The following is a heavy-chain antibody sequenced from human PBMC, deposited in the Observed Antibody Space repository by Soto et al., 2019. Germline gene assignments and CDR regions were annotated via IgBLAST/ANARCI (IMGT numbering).Heavy chain of an antibody. D-gene: IGHD3-22*01. CDR2: IYYSGST. J-gene: IGHJ4*01. CDR3: ARGDSDDSSGYEAH. V-gene: IGHV4-31*03. Sequence: SETLSVTCTVSGGSISSGGYYWSWIRQHPGKGLEWIGYIYYSGSTYYNPSLKSRVTISVDTSKNQFSLKLSSVTAADTAVYYCARGDSDDSSGYEAHWGQGTLVTVSS. CDR1: GGSISSGGYY.